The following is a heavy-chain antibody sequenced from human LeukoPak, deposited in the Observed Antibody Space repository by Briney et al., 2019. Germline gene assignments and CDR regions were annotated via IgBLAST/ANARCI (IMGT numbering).Heavy chain of an antibody. CDR2: INHSGST. J-gene: IGHJ6*04. V-gene: IGHV4-34*01. CDR3: ARVVPAAAGVDV. D-gene: IGHD2-2*01. CDR1: GGSLSGYY. Sequence: SETLSLTCAVYGGSLSGYYWSWIRQPPGKGLEWIGEINHSGSTNYNPSLKSRVTISVDTSKNQFSLKLSSVTAADTAVYYRARVVPAAAGVDVWGKGTTVTVSS.